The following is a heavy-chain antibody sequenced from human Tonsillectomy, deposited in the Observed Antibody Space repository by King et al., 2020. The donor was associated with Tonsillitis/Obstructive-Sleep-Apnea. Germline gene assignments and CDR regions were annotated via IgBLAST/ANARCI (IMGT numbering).Heavy chain of an antibody. CDR3: AGDSIGGYSRQGSWFDP. J-gene: IGHJ5*02. D-gene: IGHD4-23*01. CDR1: GFAFSNFA. Sequence: VQLVESGGGVVQPGKSLRLSCAASGFAFSNFAIHWVRQPPGKGLEWVAVIFYDGSNKYYADSVKGRFTVSRDNSKNTLYLQMNSLRPEDTAVYYCAGDSIGGYSRQGSWFDPWGQGTLVTVSS. CDR2: IFYDGSNK. V-gene: IGHV3-30*04.